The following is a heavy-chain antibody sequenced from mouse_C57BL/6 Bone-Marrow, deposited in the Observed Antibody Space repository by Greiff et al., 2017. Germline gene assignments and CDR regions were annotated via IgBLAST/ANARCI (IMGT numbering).Heavy chain of an antibody. J-gene: IGHJ3*01. Sequence: VQGVESGPGLVKPSQSLFLTCSITGFPITSGYYWIWIRQSPGKPLEWMGYITHSGETFYNPSLQSPISITREMSKNQFFLQLNSVTTEDTAMYYCAGDRDYSTFAYWGQGTLVTVSA. CDR1: GFPITSGYY. CDR2: ITHSGET. CDR3: AGDRDYSTFAY. D-gene: IGHD2-5*01. V-gene: IGHV12-3*01.